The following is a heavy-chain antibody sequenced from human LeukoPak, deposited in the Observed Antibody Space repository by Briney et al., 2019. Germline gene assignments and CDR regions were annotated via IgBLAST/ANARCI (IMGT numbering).Heavy chain of an antibody. Sequence: SVKVSCKASGYTFNAYAITWVRQAPGQGLEWMGGIIPIFGTANYAQKFQGRVTITADESTSTAYMELSSLRSEDTAVYYCARDRDCSSTSCLYWYFDLWGRGTLVTVSS. CDR1: GYTFNAYA. J-gene: IGHJ2*01. V-gene: IGHV1-69*13. CDR2: IIPIFGTA. D-gene: IGHD2-2*01. CDR3: ARDRDCSSTSCLYWYFDL.